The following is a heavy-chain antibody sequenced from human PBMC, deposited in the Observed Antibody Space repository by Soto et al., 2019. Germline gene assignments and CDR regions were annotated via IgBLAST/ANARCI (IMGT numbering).Heavy chain of an antibody. V-gene: IGHV3-23*01. Sequence: EVQLLESGGGLVQPGGSLRLSCAASGFTFNSYAMSWVRQAPGKGLEWVSTISGSGGTTYYADSVKGRFTISRDNSKNSLYLQMNSLRAEDTAVYYCAKVAKSAMDVWGQGTTVTVSS. CDR3: AKVAKSAMDV. J-gene: IGHJ6*02. CDR2: ISGSGGTT. CDR1: GFTFNSYA.